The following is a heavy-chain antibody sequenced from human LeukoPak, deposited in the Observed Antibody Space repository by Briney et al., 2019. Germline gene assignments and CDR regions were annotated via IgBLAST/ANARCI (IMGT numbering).Heavy chain of an antibody. D-gene: IGHD2-2*01. CDR1: GGSISSYY. J-gene: IGHJ5*02. V-gene: IGHV4-59*01. CDR2: IYYSGST. Sequence: SETLSLTCTVSGGSISSYYWSWIRQPPGKGLEWIGYIYYSGSTNYNPSLKSRVTISVDTSKNQFSLKLSSVTAAVTAVYYCAREGQLLENWFDPWGQGTLVTVSS. CDR3: AREGQLLENWFDP.